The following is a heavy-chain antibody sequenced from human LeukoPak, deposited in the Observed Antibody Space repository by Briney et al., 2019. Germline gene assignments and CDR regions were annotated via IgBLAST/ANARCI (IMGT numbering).Heavy chain of an antibody. CDR2: IYSGGST. Sequence: PGGSLRLSCAASGFTVSSNYMSWVRQAPGKGLEWVSVIYSGGSTYYADSVKGRFTISRDNSKNTLYLQMNSLRAEDTAVYYCARARGTTVVTRIDYWGQGTLVTVSS. J-gene: IGHJ4*02. D-gene: IGHD4-23*01. V-gene: IGHV3-53*01. CDR3: ARARGTTVVTRIDY. CDR1: GFTVSSNY.